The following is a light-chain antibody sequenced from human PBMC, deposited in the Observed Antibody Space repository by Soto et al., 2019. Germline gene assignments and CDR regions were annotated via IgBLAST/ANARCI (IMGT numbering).Light chain of an antibody. J-gene: IGKJ3*01. Sequence: DIQLTQSPSFLSASVGDRVTITCRASRGISSSLAWYQQKPGKAPKLLIYAASTLQSGVPPRFSGSGSETEFTLPISSLQPEDFATYYCQQLNSYPLFGPGTKVDIK. V-gene: IGKV1-9*01. CDR1: RGISSS. CDR2: AAS. CDR3: QQLNSYPL.